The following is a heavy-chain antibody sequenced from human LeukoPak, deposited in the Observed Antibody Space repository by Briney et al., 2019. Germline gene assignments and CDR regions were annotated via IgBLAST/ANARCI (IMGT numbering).Heavy chain of an antibody. V-gene: IGHV4-34*01. CDR2: INHSGST. CDR3: ARVDYDCSSTSCYLGDFDY. CDR1: GGSFSGYY. D-gene: IGHD2-2*01. Sequence: SETLSLTCAVYGGSFSGYYWSWIRQPPGKGLEWIGEINHSGSTNYNPSLKSRVTIPVDTSKNQFSLKLSSVTAADTAVYYCARVDYDCSSTSCYLGDFDYWGQGTLVTVSS. J-gene: IGHJ4*02.